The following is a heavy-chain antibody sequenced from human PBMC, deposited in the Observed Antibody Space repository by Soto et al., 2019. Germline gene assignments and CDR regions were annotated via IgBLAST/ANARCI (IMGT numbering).Heavy chain of an antibody. CDR1: GFTVSNNY. D-gene: IGHD3-9*01. J-gene: IGHJ6*02. CDR2: VYSGGST. Sequence: EVQLVESAGGLIQPGGSLRLSCAASGFTVSNNYMSWVRQAPGKGLEWVSVVYSGGSTYYADSVKGRFTISRANSKNTVYLQMNSLRAEDTAVYYCARDLVLTGYSDYYYSGMDVWGQGTTVTVSS. V-gene: IGHV3-53*01. CDR3: ARDLVLTGYSDYYYSGMDV.